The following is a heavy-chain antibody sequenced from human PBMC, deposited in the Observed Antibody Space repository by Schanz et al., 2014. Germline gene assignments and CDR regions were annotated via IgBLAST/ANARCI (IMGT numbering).Heavy chain of an antibody. V-gene: IGHV3-30*19. CDR3: AREQIMAAAGLVDY. CDR2: ISYDGSNK. CDR1: GFAFSVYG. Sequence: QVQMVESGGGVVQPGRSLRLSCAASGFAFSVYGMHWVRQAPGKGLEWVAVISYDGSNKYYADSVKGRFTVSRDSGQNSLYLQMNSLRAEDTAVYYCAREQIMAAAGLVDYWGHGTLVTVSS. J-gene: IGHJ4*01. D-gene: IGHD6-13*01.